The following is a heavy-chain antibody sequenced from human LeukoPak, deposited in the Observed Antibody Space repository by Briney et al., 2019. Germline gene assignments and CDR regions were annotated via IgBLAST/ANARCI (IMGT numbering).Heavy chain of an antibody. CDR2: ISSSGGTT. CDR3: AKERRRNYNDDFDY. V-gene: IGHV3-23*01. D-gene: IGHD1-7*01. Sequence: GGSLRLSCAASGFTFSSYAMSWVRQAPGKGLEWVSAISSSGGTTYYADSVKGRFTISRDNSKNTLYVQMNSLRAEDTAVYYSAKERRRNYNDDFDYWGQGTLVTVSP. CDR1: GFTFSSYA. J-gene: IGHJ4*02.